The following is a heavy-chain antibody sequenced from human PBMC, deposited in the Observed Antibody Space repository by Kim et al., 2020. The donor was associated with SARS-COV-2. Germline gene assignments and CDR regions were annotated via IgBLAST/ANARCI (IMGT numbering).Heavy chain of an antibody. V-gene: IGHV1-69*13. J-gene: IGHJ6*02. CDR1: GGTFSSYS. CDR2: IIPIFGTA. Sequence: SVKVSCKASGGTFSSYSISWVRQAPGQGLEWMGGIIPIFGTANYAQKFQGRVTITADESTSTAYMELSSLRSEDTAVYYCARDDGDYVPLSLYYGMDVWGQGTTVTVSS. CDR3: ARDDGDYVPLSLYYGMDV. D-gene: IGHD4-17*01.